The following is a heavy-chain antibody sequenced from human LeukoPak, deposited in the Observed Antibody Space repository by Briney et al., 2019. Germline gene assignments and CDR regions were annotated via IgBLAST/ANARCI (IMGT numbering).Heavy chain of an antibody. CDR2: IYYSGYT. D-gene: IGHD3-10*01. CDR1: GGSISSSSYY. Sequence: PSETLSLTCTVSGGSISSSSYYWGWIRQPPGKGLEWIGTIYYSGYTYYNPSLESRVTISVDTSKNQFSLKLSSVTAADTAVYYCATDGMVRGPDAWFDSWGQGTLVTVSS. J-gene: IGHJ5*01. CDR3: ATDGMVRGPDAWFDS. V-gene: IGHV4-39*02.